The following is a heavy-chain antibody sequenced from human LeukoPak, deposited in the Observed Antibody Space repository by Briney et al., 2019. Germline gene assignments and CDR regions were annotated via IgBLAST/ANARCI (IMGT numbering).Heavy chain of an antibody. Sequence: GGSLRLSCAVSGFTVSGNYMTWVRQAPGKGLEWVSVIYTGGTTYYRDSVKGRFTISRHNSKNTLYLQMNSLRAEDTAVYYCARDGYSFGHDFDYWGQGTLVTVSS. J-gene: IGHJ4*02. CDR1: GFTVSGNY. CDR3: ARDGYSFGHDFDY. CDR2: IYTGGTT. V-gene: IGHV3-53*01. D-gene: IGHD5-18*01.